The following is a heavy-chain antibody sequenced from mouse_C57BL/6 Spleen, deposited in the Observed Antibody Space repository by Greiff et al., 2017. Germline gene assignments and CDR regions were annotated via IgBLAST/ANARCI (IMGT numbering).Heavy chain of an antibody. D-gene: IGHD2-4*01. J-gene: IGHJ1*03. CDR1: GFTFSDYY. CDR3: ARGGVYYDYDGGYFDV. CDR2: INYDGSST. V-gene: IGHV5-16*01. Sequence: EVMLVESEGGLVQPGSSMKLSCTASGFTFSDYYMAWVRQVPEKGLEWVANINYDGSSTYYLDSLKSRFIISRDNAKNILYLQMSSLKSEDTATYYCARGGVYYDYDGGYFDVWGTGTTVTVSS.